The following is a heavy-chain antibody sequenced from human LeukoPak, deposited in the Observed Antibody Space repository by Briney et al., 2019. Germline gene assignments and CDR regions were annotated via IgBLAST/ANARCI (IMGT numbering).Heavy chain of an antibody. CDR1: GFTFSSYG. CDR3: ARDLDPYCYDSSNWFDP. Sequence: GGSLRLSCAASGFTFSSYGMHWVRQAPGKGLEWVAVIWYDGSNKYYADSVKGRFTISRDNSKNTLYLQMNSLRAEDTAVYYCARDLDPYCYDSSNWFDPWGQGTLVTVSS. J-gene: IGHJ5*02. V-gene: IGHV3-33*01. CDR2: IWYDGSNK. D-gene: IGHD3-22*01.